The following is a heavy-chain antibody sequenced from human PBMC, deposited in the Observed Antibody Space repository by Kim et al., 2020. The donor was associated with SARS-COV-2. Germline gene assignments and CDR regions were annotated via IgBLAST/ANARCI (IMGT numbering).Heavy chain of an antibody. D-gene: IGHD5-12*01. CDR2: T. V-gene: IGHV1-18*01. CDR3: ARDLATEFFDY. Sequence: TTYAQKFQGRATLTTDTSTSTAYMELRSLRSDDTAMYYCARDLATEFFDYWGQGTLVTVSS. J-gene: IGHJ4*02.